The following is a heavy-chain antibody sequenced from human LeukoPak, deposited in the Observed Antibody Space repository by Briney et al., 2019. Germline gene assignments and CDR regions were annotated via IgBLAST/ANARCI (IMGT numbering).Heavy chain of an antibody. CDR2: IKQDGSEK. Sequence: PGGSLRLSCAASGFTFSSYWMSWVRQAPGKGLEWVANIKQDGSEKYYVDSVKGRFTISRDNSKNTLYLQMDSLRVDDTAVYYCGRLSYSSGWLDYWGQGTLVTVSS. J-gene: IGHJ4*02. D-gene: IGHD6-19*01. V-gene: IGHV3-7*01. CDR1: GFTFSSYW. CDR3: GRLSYSSGWLDY.